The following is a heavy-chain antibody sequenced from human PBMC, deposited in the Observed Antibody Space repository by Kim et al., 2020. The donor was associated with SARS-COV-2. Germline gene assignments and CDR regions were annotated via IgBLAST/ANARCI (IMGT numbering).Heavy chain of an antibody. J-gene: IGHJ5*02. CDR2: ITYDGSNK. Sequence: GGSLRLSCAASGFTFSSYAMHWVRQAPGKGLVWVAVITYDGSNKYYADSVKGRFTISRDNSKNTLYLQMNSLRAEDTAVYYCVGDLIAVAETGWFDPWGQGTLVTVSS. D-gene: IGHD6-19*01. V-gene: IGHV3-30*04. CDR1: GFTFSSYA. CDR3: VGDLIAVAETGWFDP.